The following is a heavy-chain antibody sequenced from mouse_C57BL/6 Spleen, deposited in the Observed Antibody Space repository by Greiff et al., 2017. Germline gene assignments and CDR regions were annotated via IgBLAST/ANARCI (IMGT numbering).Heavy chain of an antibody. V-gene: IGHV1-50*01. CDR2: IDPSDSYT. J-gene: IGHJ4*01. CDR1: GYTFTSYW. CDR3: ARRGYGSSYAMDY. Sequence: QVQLQQPGAELVKPGASVKLSCKASGYTFTSYWMQWVKQRPGQGLEWIGEIDPSDSYTNYNQKFKGKATLTVDTSSSPAYMQLSSLTSEDSAVYYCARRGYGSSYAMDYWGQGTSVTVSS. D-gene: IGHD1-1*01.